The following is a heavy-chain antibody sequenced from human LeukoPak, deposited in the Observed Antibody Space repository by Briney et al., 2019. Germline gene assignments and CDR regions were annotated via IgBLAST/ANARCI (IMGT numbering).Heavy chain of an antibody. CDR1: GFTFSSYW. D-gene: IGHD2-2*03. CDR2: IKQDGSEK. Sequence: PGGSLRLSSAASGFTFSSYWMSGVRQAPGKGLEWVANIKQDGSEKYYVDSVKGRFTISRDNAKNSLYLQMNSLRAEDTAVYYCARARNLGYCSTAGCYEFDYWGQGTLVTVSS. V-gene: IGHV3-7*01. J-gene: IGHJ4*02. CDR3: ARARNLGYCSTAGCYEFDY.